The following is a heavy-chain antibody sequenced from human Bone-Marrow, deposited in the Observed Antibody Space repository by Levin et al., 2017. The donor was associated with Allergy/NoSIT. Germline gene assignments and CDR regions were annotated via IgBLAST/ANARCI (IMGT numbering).Heavy chain of an antibody. Sequence: PGGSLRLSCAASGFTFNTYWMSWVRQAPGKGLEWVTTMKQDGSGRYYVDSVKGRFTISRDNAKNSLYLQMNSLRAEDTALYYCARLMSASVQVFDYWGQGTLVSVSS. CDR1: GFTFNTYW. J-gene: IGHJ4*02. D-gene: IGHD2-2*01. V-gene: IGHV3-7*01. CDR3: ARLMSASVQVFDY. CDR2: MKQDGSGR.